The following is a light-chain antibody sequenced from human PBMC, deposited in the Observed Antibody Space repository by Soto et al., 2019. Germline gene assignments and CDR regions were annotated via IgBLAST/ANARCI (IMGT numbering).Light chain of an antibody. CDR3: AAWDDSLSGRV. CDR1: SSNIGRNY. J-gene: IGLJ2*01. V-gene: IGLV1-47*01. CDR2: RNN. Sequence: QSVLTQPPSASGTPGQRFTISCSGSSSNIGRNYVYWYQQLPGTAPKLLIYRNNQRPSGVPDRFSGSKSGTSASLAISGLRSEDEADYYCAAWDDSLSGRVFGGGTKLTVL.